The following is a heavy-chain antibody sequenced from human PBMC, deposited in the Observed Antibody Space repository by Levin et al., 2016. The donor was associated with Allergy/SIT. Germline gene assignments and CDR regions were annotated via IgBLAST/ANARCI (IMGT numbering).Heavy chain of an antibody. J-gene: IGHJ3*01. V-gene: IGHV5-10-1*01. CDR3: ASATTYYYDVDAFDV. CDR2: IDPSDSYT. Sequence: VRQMPGKGLEWMGRIDPSDSYTNYSPSFQGHVTISADKSISTAYLQWSSLKASDTAMYYCASATTYYYDVDAFDVWGQGTMVTVSS. D-gene: IGHD3-22*01.